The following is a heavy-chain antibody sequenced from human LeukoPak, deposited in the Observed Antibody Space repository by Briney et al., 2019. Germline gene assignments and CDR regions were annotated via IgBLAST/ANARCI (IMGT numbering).Heavy chain of an antibody. J-gene: IGHJ4*02. Sequence: PGGSLRLSCAASGFTFSSYAMSWVRQAPGKGLEWVSAISGSGGSTYYADSVKGRFTISRDNSKNTLYLQMNSLRAEDTAVYYCAKGGDSSGWYWNSGNYFDYWGQGTLVTVSS. CDR1: GFTFSSYA. D-gene: IGHD6-19*01. CDR2: ISGSGGST. CDR3: AKGGDSSGWYWNSGNYFDY. V-gene: IGHV3-23*01.